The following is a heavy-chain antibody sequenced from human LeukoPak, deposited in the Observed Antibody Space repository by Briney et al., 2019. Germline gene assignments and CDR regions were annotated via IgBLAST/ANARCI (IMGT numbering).Heavy chain of an antibody. CDR1: GFTFSSHA. D-gene: IGHD3-22*01. V-gene: IGHV3-23*01. J-gene: IGHJ4*02. CDR2: IGESGDNT. CDR3: AKGIHSTGYYPFDY. Sequence: GGSLRLSCAASGFTFSSHAMSWVRQAPGKGLEWVSGIGESGDNTYYADSVKGRFTVSRDTSKSTLYLQLNSLRAEDTAIYYCAKGIHSTGYYPFDYWGQGTLVTVSS.